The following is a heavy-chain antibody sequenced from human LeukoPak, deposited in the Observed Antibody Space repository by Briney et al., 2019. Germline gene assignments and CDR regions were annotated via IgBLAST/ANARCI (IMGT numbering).Heavy chain of an antibody. Sequence: PGGSLRLSCAASGFTLSTYGMYWVRQAPGKGLEWIGEINHSGSTNYNPSLKSRVTISVDTSKNQFSLKLSSVTAADTAVYYCARGYYDSSGYLSYLRLNWFDPWGQGTLVTVSS. V-gene: IGHV4-34*01. CDR3: ARGYYDSSGYLSYLRLNWFDP. J-gene: IGHJ5*02. CDR2: INHSGST. D-gene: IGHD3-22*01. CDR1: GFTLSTYG.